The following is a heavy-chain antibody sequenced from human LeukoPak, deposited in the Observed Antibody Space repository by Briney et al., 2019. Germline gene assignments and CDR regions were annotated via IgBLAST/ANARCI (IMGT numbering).Heavy chain of an antibody. CDR2: IYYSGST. CDR3: ARADFGSGYLLDY. J-gene: IGHJ4*02. Sequence: SETLSLTCTVSGGSISSSSYYWGWIRQPPGKGLEWIGSIYYSGSTNYNPSLKSRVTISVDTSKNQFSLKLSSVTAADTAVYYCARADFGSGYLLDYWGQGTLVTVSS. CDR1: GGSISSSSYY. D-gene: IGHD3-3*01. V-gene: IGHV4-39*07.